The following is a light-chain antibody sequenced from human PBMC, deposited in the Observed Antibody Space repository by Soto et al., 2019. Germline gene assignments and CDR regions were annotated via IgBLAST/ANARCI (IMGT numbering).Light chain of an antibody. J-gene: IGKJ1*01. CDR2: EVS. Sequence: DVVMIQSPLSLPVTLGQPASISCRSSQGLVYSDGNTYLNWFQQRPGQSPRRLIYEVSKRDSGVQDKXSGSGSGTDFTLEISRVEAEDVGVYYCLQGTHWPWTFGQGTKVEIK. CDR3: LQGTHWPWT. V-gene: IGKV2-30*01. CDR1: QGLVYSDGNTY.